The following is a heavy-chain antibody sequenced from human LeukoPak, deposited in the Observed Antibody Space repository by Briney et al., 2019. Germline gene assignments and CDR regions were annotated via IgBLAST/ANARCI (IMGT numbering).Heavy chain of an antibody. Sequence: GGSLRLSCAASGFTFTTYGMHWVRQAPGKGLEWVAFIRYDGSNKYYADSVKGRFTISRDNSKNTLYLQMNSLRAEDTAVYYCAKDSLGGADYYYYMDVWGKGSTVTVSS. CDR1: GFTFTTYG. D-gene: IGHD4-23*01. CDR2: IRYDGSNK. J-gene: IGHJ6*03. CDR3: AKDSLGGADYYYYMDV. V-gene: IGHV3-30*02.